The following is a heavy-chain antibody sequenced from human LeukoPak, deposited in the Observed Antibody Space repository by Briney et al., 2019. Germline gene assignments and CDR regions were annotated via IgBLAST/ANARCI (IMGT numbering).Heavy chain of an antibody. D-gene: IGHD2-2*01. Sequence: ASAKVSCKASGYTFTGYYIHWVRQAPGQGLEWMGWINPNTGGTNYVQKFQGRVTMTRDTSISTTYMELSRLRSDDTAVYYCARDYIQYQLLPDYWGQGTLVTVSS. V-gene: IGHV1-2*02. CDR2: INPNTGGT. CDR1: GYTFTGYY. J-gene: IGHJ4*02. CDR3: ARDYIQYQLLPDY.